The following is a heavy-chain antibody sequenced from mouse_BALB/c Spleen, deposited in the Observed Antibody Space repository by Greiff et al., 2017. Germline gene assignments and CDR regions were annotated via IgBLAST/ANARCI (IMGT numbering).Heavy chain of an antibody. CDR1: GFTFSSYG. J-gene: IGHJ2*01. CDR2: ISSGGSYT. CDR3: ARPPDFDY. V-gene: IGHV5-6*01. Sequence: EVQLVESGGDLVKPGGSLKLSCAASGFTFSSYGMSWVRQTPDKRLEWVATISSGGSYTYYPDSVKGRFTISRDNAKNTLYLQMSSLKSEDTAMYYCARPPDFDYWGQGTTRTVSS.